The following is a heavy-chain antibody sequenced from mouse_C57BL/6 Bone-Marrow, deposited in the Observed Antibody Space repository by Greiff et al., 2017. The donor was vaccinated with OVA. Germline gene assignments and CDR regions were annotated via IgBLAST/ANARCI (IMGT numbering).Heavy chain of an antibody. J-gene: IGHJ2*01. Sequence: EVKLVESGGGLVKPGGSLKLSCAASGFTFSSYAMSWVRQTPEKRLEWVATISDGGSYTYYPDNVKGRFTISRDNAKNNLYLQMSHLKSEDTAMYYCARDRWDYWGQSTTLTVSS. CDR1: GFTFSSYA. CDR3: ARDRWDY. V-gene: IGHV5-4*01. CDR2: ISDGGSYT.